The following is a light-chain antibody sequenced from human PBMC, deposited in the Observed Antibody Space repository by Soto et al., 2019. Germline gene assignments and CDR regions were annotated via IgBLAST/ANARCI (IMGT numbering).Light chain of an antibody. V-gene: IGKV3-15*01. J-gene: IGKJ3*01. Sequence: EIVMTQSPATLSVSPGERATLSCRASQSVSSNLAWYQQKPGQAPRLLIYGASTRATGIPARFSGSGSGTELTLTISSLQSEDFAVYYCKQYNNWPPLETFGPGTKVDIK. CDR2: GAS. CDR3: KQYNNWPPLET. CDR1: QSVSSN.